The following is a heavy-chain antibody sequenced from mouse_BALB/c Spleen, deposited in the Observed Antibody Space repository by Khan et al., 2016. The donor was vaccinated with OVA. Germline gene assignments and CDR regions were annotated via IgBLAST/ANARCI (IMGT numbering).Heavy chain of an antibody. CDR2: INTYTGEA. D-gene: IGHD2-1*01. CDR3: SRSNGNSWFAY. CDR1: GYTLTDYG. Sequence: QIQLVQSGPELKKPGETVKISCKASGYTLTDYGMNWVKQAPGKGLKWMGWINTYTGEATYADDFKGRFAFSLETSANTAYLQINILKTEDTATYFCSRSNGNSWFAYWGQGTLVTVSA. V-gene: IGHV9-3-1*01. J-gene: IGHJ3*01.